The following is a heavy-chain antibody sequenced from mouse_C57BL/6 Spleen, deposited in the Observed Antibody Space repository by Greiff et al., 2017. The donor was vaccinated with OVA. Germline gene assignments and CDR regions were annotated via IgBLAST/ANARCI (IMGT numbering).Heavy chain of an antibody. Sequence: EVKLMESGGGLVKPGGSLKLSCAASGFTFSSYAMSWVRQTPEKRLEWVATISDGGSYTYYPDNVKGRFTISRDNAKNNLYLQMSHLKSEDTAMYYCARDPYGSSSYFDYWGQGTTLTVSS. CDR3: ARDPYGSSSYFDY. CDR1: GFTFSSYA. J-gene: IGHJ2*01. D-gene: IGHD1-1*01. V-gene: IGHV5-4*01. CDR2: ISDGGSYT.